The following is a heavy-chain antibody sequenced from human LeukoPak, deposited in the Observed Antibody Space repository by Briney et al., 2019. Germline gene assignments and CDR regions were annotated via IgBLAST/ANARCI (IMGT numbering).Heavy chain of an antibody. J-gene: IGHJ4*02. D-gene: IGHD5-18*01. CDR2: ISGSGGST. Sequence: GGSLRLSCAASGFTFSSFAMSWVRQAPGKGLEWVSAISGSGGSTYYADSVKGRFAISRDNPSNTLYVQMNSLRAEDTAVYYCASPRGYSYGHFDYWGQGTLVTVSS. CDR3: ASPRGYSYGHFDY. CDR1: GFTFSSFA. V-gene: IGHV3-23*01.